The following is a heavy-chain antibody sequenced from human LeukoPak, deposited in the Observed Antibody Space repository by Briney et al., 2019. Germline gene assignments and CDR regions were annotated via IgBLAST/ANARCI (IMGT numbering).Heavy chain of an antibody. D-gene: IGHD5-18*01. V-gene: IGHV4-39*07. CDR1: GGSISSSSYY. J-gene: IGHJ6*03. Sequence: PSETLSLTCTVSGGSISSSSYYWGWIRQPPGKGLEWIGSIYYSGSTYYNPSLKSRVTISVDTSKNQFSLKLSSVTAADTAVYYCARGRRFTAMVPHRKGHYYMDVWGKGTTVTVSS. CDR3: ARGRRFTAMVPHRKGHYYMDV. CDR2: IYYSGST.